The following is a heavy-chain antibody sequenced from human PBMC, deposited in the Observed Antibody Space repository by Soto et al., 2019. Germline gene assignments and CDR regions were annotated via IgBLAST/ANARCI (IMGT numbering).Heavy chain of an antibody. V-gene: IGHV4-4*02. CDR3: SCLVRAKGDYGDIGRIDY. CDR1: GGSISSSNW. D-gene: IGHD4-17*01. Sequence: QVQLQESGPGLVKPSGTLSLTCAVSGGSISSSNWWSWVRQPPGKGLEWIGESYHSGSTNYNPSLKSRGTIAVDKSKNQFSLKLSSVTAADTAVYYGSCLVRAKGDYGDIGRIDYWGQGTLGTVSS. CDR2: SYHSGST. J-gene: IGHJ4*02.